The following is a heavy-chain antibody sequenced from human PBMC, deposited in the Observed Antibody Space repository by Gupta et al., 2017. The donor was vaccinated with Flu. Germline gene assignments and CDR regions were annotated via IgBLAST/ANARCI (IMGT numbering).Heavy chain of an antibody. CDR3: ATVTSGC. CDR2: INPDGSST. D-gene: IGHD4-17*01. V-gene: IGHV3-74*03. CDR1: GFTFSSSY. J-gene: IGHJ4*02. Sequence: EMQLVESGGDVVQPGGSVRRSCAASGFTFSSSYLQWVRQAPGKGLVWVSRINPDGSSTTYAESVKGRFTISRDNAKNTLYLQMNSLGDDDTAVYYCATVTSGCWGQGTLVTVSS.